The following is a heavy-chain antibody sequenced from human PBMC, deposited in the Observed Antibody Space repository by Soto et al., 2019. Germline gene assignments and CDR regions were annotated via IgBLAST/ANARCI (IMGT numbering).Heavy chain of an antibody. CDR2: IKSKSDGETT. J-gene: IGHJ4*02. CDR3: TTQGGGDDIYFDC. D-gene: IGHD3-16*01. CDR1: GFSFSAAW. Sequence: EVQLVESGGGLVQPGGSLRLSCAASGFSFSAAWMIWVRQAPGKGMQWVGRIKSKSDGETTDYAAPVKGRFAISRDDSKKTVYLRMNSLKTEDTATYFCTTQGGGDDIYFDCWGQGTLVAVAS. V-gene: IGHV3-15*01.